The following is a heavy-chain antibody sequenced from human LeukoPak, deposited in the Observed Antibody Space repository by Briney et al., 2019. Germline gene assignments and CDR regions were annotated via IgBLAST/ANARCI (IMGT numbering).Heavy chain of an antibody. CDR3: AREFGSGGDFWSGYYRSSFAFDI. D-gene: IGHD3-3*01. CDR1: GGTFSSYA. CDR2: IIPIFGTA. J-gene: IGHJ3*02. Sequence: ASVKVSCKASGGTFSSYAISWVRQAPGQGLEWMGGIIPIFGTANYAQKFQGRVTITTDESTSTAYMELSSLRSEDTAVYYCAREFGSGGDFWSGYYRSSFAFDIWGQGTMVTVSS. V-gene: IGHV1-69*05.